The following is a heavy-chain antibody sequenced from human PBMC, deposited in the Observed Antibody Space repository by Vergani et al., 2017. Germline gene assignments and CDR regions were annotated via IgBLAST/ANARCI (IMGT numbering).Heavy chain of an antibody. CDR2: IWYDGSNK. CDR1: GFTFSSYG. Sequence: VQLVESGGGLVKPGGSLRLSCAASGFTFSSYGMHWVRQAPGKGLEWVAVIWYDGSNKYYADSVKGRFTISRDNSKNTLYLQMNSLRAEDTAVYYCARENYDSSGISRLYYFYYWGQGTLVTVSS. J-gene: IGHJ4*02. CDR3: ARENYDSSGISRLYYFYY. D-gene: IGHD3-22*01. V-gene: IGHV3-33*08.